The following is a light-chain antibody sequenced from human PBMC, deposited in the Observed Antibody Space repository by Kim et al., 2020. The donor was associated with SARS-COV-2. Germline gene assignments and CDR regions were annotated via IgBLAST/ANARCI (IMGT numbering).Light chain of an antibody. J-gene: IGKJ1*01. CDR2: AIS. CDR3: QQYYSQPRT. Sequence: ASVGDRVTITCRASQGISHYLAWFQQKPGKAPKSLIYAISNLQSGVPSRFRGSGTGTDFSLTISSLQPEDFAIYYCQQYYSQPRTFGQGTKVDIK. V-gene: IGKV1-16*01. CDR1: QGISHY.